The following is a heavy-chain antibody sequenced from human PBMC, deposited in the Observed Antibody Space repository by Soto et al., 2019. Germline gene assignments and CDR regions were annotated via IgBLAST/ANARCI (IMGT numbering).Heavy chain of an antibody. CDR2: ISAGGRSI. Sequence: GGSLRLSCAASGFSFTSYTMNWVRQAPGKGLEWVASISAGGRSIYYADSLKGRSTVSRDNAKSSLYLQMNSLRAYVLVIRRRPRSTPGNPFDIWGQGTMVTVSS. CDR3: PRSTPGNPFDI. CDR1: GFSFTSYT. J-gene: IGHJ3*02. D-gene: IGHD4-17*01. V-gene: IGHV3-21*01.